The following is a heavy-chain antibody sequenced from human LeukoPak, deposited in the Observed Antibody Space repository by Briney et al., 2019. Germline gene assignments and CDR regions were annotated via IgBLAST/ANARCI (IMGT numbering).Heavy chain of an antibody. CDR1: GFTFSNAW. CDR3: STTYYYDSSEGY. Sequence: GGSLRLSCAASGFTFSNAWMNWVRQAPGKGLEWVGRIKSETDGGTTDYAAPVKGRFTISRDDSKDTLYLQMNSLKTEDTAVYYCSTTYYYDSSEGYWGQGTLVTVSS. V-gene: IGHV3-15*07. D-gene: IGHD3-22*01. CDR2: IKSETDGGTT. J-gene: IGHJ4*02.